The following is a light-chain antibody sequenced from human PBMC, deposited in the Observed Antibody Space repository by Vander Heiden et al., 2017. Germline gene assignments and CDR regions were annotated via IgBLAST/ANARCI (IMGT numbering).Light chain of an antibody. CDR2: KDS. J-gene: IGLJ2*01. V-gene: IGLV3-25*03. CDR1: ALPKQY. Sequence: SYELTQQPSVSVSPGQTARITCSGDALPKQYAYWYQQKPGQAPVLVIYKDSERPSGIPERFSGSSSGTTVTLTISGVQAEDEADYYCQSADSSGTYVVFGRGTKLTVL. CDR3: QSADSSGTYVV.